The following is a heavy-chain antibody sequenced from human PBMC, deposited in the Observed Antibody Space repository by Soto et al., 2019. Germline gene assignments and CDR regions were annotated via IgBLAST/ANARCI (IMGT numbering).Heavy chain of an antibody. D-gene: IGHD2-15*01. Sequence: QVQLVQSGAEVKKPGSSVKVSCKASGGTFSSYTISWVRQAPGQGLEWMGRIIPILGIANYAQKFQGRVTITAEKSTSTAYMELSSLRSEDTAVYYCARGSVVVAASSFDYWGQGTLVTVSS. V-gene: IGHV1-69*02. CDR3: ARGSVVVAASSFDY. CDR1: GGTFSSYT. CDR2: IIPILGIA. J-gene: IGHJ4*02.